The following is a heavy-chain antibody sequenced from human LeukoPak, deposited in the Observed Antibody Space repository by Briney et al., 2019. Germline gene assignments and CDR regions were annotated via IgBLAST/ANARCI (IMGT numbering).Heavy chain of an antibody. CDR1: GFTFSDYY. Sequence: GGSLRLSCAASGFTFSDYYMNWIRQAPGKGLEWISYISNRGTAIYYADSVKGRFTISRDNAKKSLYLQMKSLRAEDTAVYYCARGTLYYGSESYDYWGQGTLVAVSS. CDR3: ARGTLYYGSESYDY. V-gene: IGHV3-11*04. D-gene: IGHD3-10*01. CDR2: ISNRGTAI. J-gene: IGHJ4*02.